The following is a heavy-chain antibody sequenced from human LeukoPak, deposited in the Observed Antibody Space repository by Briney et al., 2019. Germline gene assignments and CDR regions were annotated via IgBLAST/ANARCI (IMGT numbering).Heavy chain of an antibody. Sequence: PSETLSLTCAVYGGSFSGYYWSWIRQPAGKGLEWIGEINHSGSTNYNPSLKSRVTISVDTSKNQFSLKLSSVTAADTAVYYCARGGYLFSDYVWGCYRPIDYWGQGTLVTVSS. CDR3: ARGGYLFSDYVWGCYRPIDY. V-gene: IGHV4-34*01. J-gene: IGHJ4*02. CDR1: GGSFSGYY. D-gene: IGHD3-16*02. CDR2: INHSGST.